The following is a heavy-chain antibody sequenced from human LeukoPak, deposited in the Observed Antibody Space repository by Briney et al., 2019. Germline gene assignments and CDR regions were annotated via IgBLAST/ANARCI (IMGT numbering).Heavy chain of an antibody. CDR1: GGSFSGYY. J-gene: IGHJ6*03. Sequence: SETLSLTCAVYGGSFSGYYWSWIRQPPGKGLEWIGEINHSGSTNYNPPLKSRVTISVDTSKNQFSLKLSSVTAADTAVYYCARAPGYYYYYMDVWGKRTTVTVSS. V-gene: IGHV4-34*01. CDR3: ARAPGYYYYYMDV. CDR2: INHSGST.